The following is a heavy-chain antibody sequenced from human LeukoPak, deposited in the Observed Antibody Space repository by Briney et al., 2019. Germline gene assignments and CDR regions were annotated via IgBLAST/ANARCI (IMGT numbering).Heavy chain of an antibody. D-gene: IGHD1-26*01. CDR3: AGQDGSYSVPITDY. CDR1: GGSISSGDYY. J-gene: IGHJ4*02. Sequence: TLSLTCTVSGGSISSGDYYWSWIRQPPGKGLEWIGYIYYSGSTYYNPSLKSRVTISVDTSKNQFSLKLSSVTAADTAVYYCAGQDGSYSVPITDYWGQGTLVTVSS. CDR2: IYYSGST. V-gene: IGHV4-30-4*01.